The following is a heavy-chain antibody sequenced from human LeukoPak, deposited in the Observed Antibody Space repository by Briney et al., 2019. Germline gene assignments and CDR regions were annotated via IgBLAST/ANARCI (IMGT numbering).Heavy chain of an antibody. CDR3: AKGNIAELPAAPYY. CDR1: GFTFSNYA. J-gene: IGHJ4*02. CDR2: ISSSGGST. D-gene: IGHD2-2*01. V-gene: IGHV3-23*01. Sequence: GGSLRLSCAASGFTFSNYAMSWVRQAPGNGLHWVSAISSSGGSTFYADSVRGRFAISRDNSKNTLYLQMNSLRAEDTALYYCAKGNIAELPAAPYYWGQGTLVTVSS.